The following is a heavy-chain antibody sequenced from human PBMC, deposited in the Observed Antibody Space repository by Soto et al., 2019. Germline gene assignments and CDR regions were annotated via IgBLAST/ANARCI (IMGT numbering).Heavy chain of an antibody. CDR2: ISYDGSNK. V-gene: IGHV3-30-3*01. J-gene: IGHJ6*02. CDR3: ARDRLRYNWNDFPYYYYGMDV. CDR1: GFTFSSDA. D-gene: IGHD1-1*01. Sequence: QVQLVESGGGVVQPGRSLRLSCAASGFTFSSDAMHWVRQAPGKRLEWVAVISYDGSNKYYADSVKGRFTISRDNSKNTLYLQMNSLRAEDTAVYYCARDRLRYNWNDFPYYYYGMDVWGQGTTVTVSS.